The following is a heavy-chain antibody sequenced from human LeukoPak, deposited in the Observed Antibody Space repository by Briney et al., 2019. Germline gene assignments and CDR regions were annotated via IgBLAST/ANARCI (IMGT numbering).Heavy chain of an antibody. CDR3: STDGNY. CDR1: GFTFSSYW. D-gene: IGHD2/OR15-2a*01. CDR2: IKETTYGGTT. V-gene: IGHV3-15*06. J-gene: IGHJ4*02. Sequence: PGGSLRLSCAASGFTFSSYWMSWVRQAPGKGLEWVGRIKETTYGGTTYYAAPVKGRFTISRDDSKNTLYLHMDNLKVEDTGVYFCSTDGNYWGQGTLVAVS.